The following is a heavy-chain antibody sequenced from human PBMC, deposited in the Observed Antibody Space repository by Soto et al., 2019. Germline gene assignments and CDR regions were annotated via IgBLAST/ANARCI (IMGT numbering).Heavy chain of an antibody. J-gene: IGHJ6*02. CDR2: IYYSGST. Sequence: PLQTLSLTCTVSRRSVRRVSHCWSWIRRPPGKELEWIGYIYYSGSTNYNPALKIRATISVDTSKNQFSLNLRSVSAADTAIYYCAIVNRGFDTDHGMDVWGQGTMVTV. CDR3: AIVNRGFDTDHGMDV. CDR1: RRSVRRVSHC. D-gene: IGHD2-8*02. V-gene: IGHV4-61*01.